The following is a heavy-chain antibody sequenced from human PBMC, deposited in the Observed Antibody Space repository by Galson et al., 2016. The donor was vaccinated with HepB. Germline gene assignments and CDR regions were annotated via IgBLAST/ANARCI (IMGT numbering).Heavy chain of an antibody. CDR1: GFVFDEYT. CDR2: ISWDGGST. J-gene: IGHJ4*02. V-gene: IGHV3-43*01. Sequence: SLRLSCASSGFVFDEYTMYWVRQRPGKGLEFVSLISWDGGSTYYGDSVRGRFSTSRDNTNNSLHLQMNSLRPEDTAFYYCAKDRSRELPGPIDHWGQGALVIVSS. CDR3: AKDRSRELPGPIDH. D-gene: IGHD3-10*01.